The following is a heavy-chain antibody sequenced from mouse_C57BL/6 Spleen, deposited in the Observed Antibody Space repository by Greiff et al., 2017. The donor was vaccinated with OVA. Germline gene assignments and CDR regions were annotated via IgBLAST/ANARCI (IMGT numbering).Heavy chain of an antibody. CDR3: ARSGMVERNCEV. J-gene: IGHJ1*03. Sequence: QVQLQQPGAELVKPGASVKLSCKASGYTFTSYWMHWVKQRPGQGLEWIGMIHPNSGSSNYNEKFKSKATLTVDKSSSTAYMQISSLTSEDSAVNYCARSGMVERNCEVWGTGTTNTVSS. D-gene: IGHD2-10*02. CDR2: IHPNSGSS. CDR1: GYTFTSYW. V-gene: IGHV1-64*01.